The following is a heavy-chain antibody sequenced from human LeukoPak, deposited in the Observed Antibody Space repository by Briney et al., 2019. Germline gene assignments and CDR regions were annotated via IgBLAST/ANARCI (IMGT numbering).Heavy chain of an antibody. CDR1: GFTFSSYI. J-gene: IGHJ6*02. CDR3: AKGDATHSGGSSTYYYYYYGMDV. Sequence: PGGSLRLSCAASGFTFSSYIMNWVRQAPGKGLEWVSAISGSGGSTYYADSVKGRFTISRDNSKNTLYLQMNSLRAEDTAVYYCAKGDATHSGGSSTYYYYYYGMDVWGQGTTVTVSS. CDR2: ISGSGGST. D-gene: IGHD6-19*01. V-gene: IGHV3-23*01.